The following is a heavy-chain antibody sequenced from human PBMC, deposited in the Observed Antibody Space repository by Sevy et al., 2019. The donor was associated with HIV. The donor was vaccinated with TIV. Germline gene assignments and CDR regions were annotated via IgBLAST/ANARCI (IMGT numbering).Heavy chain of an antibody. J-gene: IGHJ6*02. Sequence: SETLSLTCTVSGGSISSYYWIWIRQPPGKGLEWIGYIYYSGSTNYNPSLKSRVTISVDTSKNQFSLKLSSVTAADTAVYYCARASHYYGSGSYYSLIDYYYYGMDVWGQGTTVTVSS. CDR2: IYYSGST. CDR1: GGSISSYY. D-gene: IGHD3-10*01. V-gene: IGHV4-59*01. CDR3: ARASHYYGSGSYYSLIDYYYYGMDV.